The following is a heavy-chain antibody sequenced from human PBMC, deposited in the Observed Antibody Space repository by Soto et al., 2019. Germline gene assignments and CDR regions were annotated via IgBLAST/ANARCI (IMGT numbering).Heavy chain of an antibody. CDR1: GFSLRNARMG. J-gene: IGHJ6*03. V-gene: IGHV2-26*01. CDR3: ARMLAVNYYYYYVDV. D-gene: IGHD3-22*01. CDR2: ILSSDEK. Sequence: QVTLKESGPVLVKPTETLTLTCTVSGFSLRNARMGVSWIRQPPGKALEWLAHILSSDEKSYNTSLKGRLTLSQDTSKSPVVLTMTNMDPVDTSTYFCARMLAVNYYYYYVDVWGEGTTVTVSS.